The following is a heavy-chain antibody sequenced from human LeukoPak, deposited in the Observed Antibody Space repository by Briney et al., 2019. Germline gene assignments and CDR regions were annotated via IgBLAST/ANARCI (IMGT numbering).Heavy chain of an antibody. J-gene: IGHJ4*02. Sequence: PGRSLRLSCAASGFTFSSCAMHWIRQAPGKGLEWVSYISSSSRYTNYADSVKGRFTISRDNAKNSLYLQMNSLRAEDTAVYYRARDPGYWGQGTLVTVSS. CDR1: GFTFSSCA. D-gene: IGHD1-1*01. CDR3: ARDPGY. V-gene: IGHV3-11*05. CDR2: ISSSSRYT.